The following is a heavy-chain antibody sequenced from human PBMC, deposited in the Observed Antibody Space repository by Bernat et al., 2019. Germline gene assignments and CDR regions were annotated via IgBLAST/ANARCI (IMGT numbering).Heavy chain of an antibody. CDR2: IIPILGIA. D-gene: IGHD6-6*01. J-gene: IGHJ6*03. CDR3: ARGISEYSSSSLFPYYYYYYMGV. V-gene: IGHV1-69*02. Sequence: QVQLVQSGAEVKKPGSSVKVSCKASGGTFSSYTISWVRQAPGQGLEWMGRIIPILGIANYAQKFQGRVTITADKSTSTAYMELSSLRSEDTAVYYCARGISEYSSSSLFPYYYYYYMGVWGKGTTVTVSS. CDR1: GGTFSSYT.